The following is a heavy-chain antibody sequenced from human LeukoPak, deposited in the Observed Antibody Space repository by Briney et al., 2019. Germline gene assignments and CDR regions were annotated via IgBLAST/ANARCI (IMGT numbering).Heavy chain of an antibody. CDR3: ARSVPDYGDYYFDY. J-gene: IGHJ4*02. Sequence: PGGSLRLSCAASGFTVSSNYMSLVRQAPGKGLEWVSVIYSGGSTYYADSVKGRFTISRDNSKNTLYLQINSLRAEDTAVYYCARSVPDYGDYYFDYWGQGTLVTVSS. D-gene: IGHD4-17*01. V-gene: IGHV3-53*01. CDR2: IYSGGST. CDR1: GFTVSSNY.